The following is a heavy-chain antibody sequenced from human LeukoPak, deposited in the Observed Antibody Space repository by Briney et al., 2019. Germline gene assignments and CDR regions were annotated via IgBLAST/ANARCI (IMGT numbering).Heavy chain of an antibody. V-gene: IGHV3-23*01. CDR3: VKGFIRARDRYFQH. CDR2: ISGSGGST. Sequence: PGGSLRLSCAASGFTFSSYAMSWVRQAPGKGLEWVSAISGSGGSTYYADSVKGRFTISRDNSKNTLYLQMSSLRAEDTAVYYCVKGFIRARDRYFQHWGQGTLVTVSS. CDR1: GFTFSSYA. D-gene: IGHD3-10*01. J-gene: IGHJ1*01.